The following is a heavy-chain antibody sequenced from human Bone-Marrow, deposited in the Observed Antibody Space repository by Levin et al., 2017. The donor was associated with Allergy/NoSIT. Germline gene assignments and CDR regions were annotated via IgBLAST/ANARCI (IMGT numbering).Heavy chain of an antibody. CDR2: IYTSGST. CDR3: AREALPFDYGDTRWRIRGWFDP. V-gene: IGHV4-61*02. J-gene: IGHJ5*02. CDR1: GGSISSGSYY. D-gene: IGHD4-17*01. Sequence: SETLSLTCTVSGGSISSGSYYWSWIRQPAGKGLEWIGRIYTSGSTNYNPSLKSRVTISVDTSKNQFSLKLSAVTAADTAVYYCAREALPFDYGDTRWRIRGWFDPWGQGTLVTVSS.